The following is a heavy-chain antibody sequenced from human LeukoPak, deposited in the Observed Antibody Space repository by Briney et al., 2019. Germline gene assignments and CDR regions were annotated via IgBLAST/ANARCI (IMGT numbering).Heavy chain of an antibody. Sequence: PGGSLRLSCAASGFTFSSYSMNWVRQAPGKGLEWVSSISSSSSYIYSADSVKGRFTISRDNAKNSLYLQMNSLRVEDTAVYYCAGARYYYDSSGSEGDAFDIWGQGTMVTVSS. CDR1: GFTFSSYS. CDR3: AGARYYYDSSGSEGDAFDI. D-gene: IGHD3-22*01. CDR2: ISSSSSYI. J-gene: IGHJ3*02. V-gene: IGHV3-21*01.